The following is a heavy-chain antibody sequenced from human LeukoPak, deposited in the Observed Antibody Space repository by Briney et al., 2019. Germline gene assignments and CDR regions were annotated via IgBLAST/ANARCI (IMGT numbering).Heavy chain of an antibody. D-gene: IGHD6-19*01. CDR1: GYSFTNYW. V-gene: IGHV5-51*01. Sequence: GESLKISCKGSGYSFTNYWIGWVRQMPGKGLEWMGIIYPADSDTRYSPSFQDQVTIAADKSISTSYLQWSSLKASDTAMYYCARHGQWLTSWFDPWGQGTLVTVSS. CDR2: IYPADSDT. CDR3: ARHGQWLTSWFDP. J-gene: IGHJ5*02.